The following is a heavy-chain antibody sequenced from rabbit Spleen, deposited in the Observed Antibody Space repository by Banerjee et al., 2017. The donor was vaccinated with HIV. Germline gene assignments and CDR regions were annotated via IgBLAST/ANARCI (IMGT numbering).Heavy chain of an antibody. CDR1: GFSFSSSDW. D-gene: IGHD5-1*01. CDR3: ARHGGWSFPL. CDR2: IDPVFGST. V-gene: IGHV1S40*01. J-gene: IGHJ4*01. Sequence: QSLEESGGDLVKPGASLTLTCIASGFSFSSSDWIYWVRQAPGKGLEWIGYIDPVFGSTWYASWAKGRFTISKTSSTTVTLQMTSLTAADTATYFCARHGGWSFPLWGQGTLVTVS.